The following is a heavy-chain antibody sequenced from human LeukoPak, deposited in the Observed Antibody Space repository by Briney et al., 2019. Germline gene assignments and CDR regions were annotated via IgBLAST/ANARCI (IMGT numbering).Heavy chain of an antibody. CDR1: GYTCTGYY. J-gene: IGHJ4*02. CDR3: ARGPEQNPSSFDY. Sequence: GASVKVSCKASGYTCTGYYMYWVRQAPGQGLEWMGWINPNSGGTNYAQKFHGRVTMTRDTSISTAYVELSRLRSDDTAVYYCARGPEQNPSSFDYWGQGTLVTVSS. CDR2: INPNSGGT. V-gene: IGHV1-2*02.